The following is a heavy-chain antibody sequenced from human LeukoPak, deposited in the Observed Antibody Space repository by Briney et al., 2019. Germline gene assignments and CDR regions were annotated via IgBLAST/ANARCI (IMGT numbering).Heavy chain of an antibody. J-gene: IGHJ4*02. CDR2: IYYSGST. V-gene: IGHV4-39*07. CDR3: ARADNLFDSSGYYWTV. Sequence: SETLSLTCTVSGGSISSSSYYWGWIRQPPGKGLEWIGSIYYSGSTSYNPSLRSRVTISVDTSKNQFSLRLTSVTAADTAVYYCARADNLFDSSGYYWTVWGQGTLVTVSS. D-gene: IGHD3-22*01. CDR1: GGSISSSSYY.